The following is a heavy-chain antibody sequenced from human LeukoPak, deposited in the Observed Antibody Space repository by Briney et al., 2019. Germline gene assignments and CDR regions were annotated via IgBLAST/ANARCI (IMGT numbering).Heavy chain of an antibody. Sequence: SETLSLTCTVSGGSISSSSYYWGWIRQPPGKGLEWIGSIYYSGSTYYNPSLKRRVTISVDTSKNQFSLKLSSVTAADTAVYYCAKDGWQLDRQYNWFDPWGQGTLVTVSS. CDR1: GGSISSSSYY. J-gene: IGHJ5*02. CDR2: IYYSGST. V-gene: IGHV4-39*07. CDR3: AKDGWQLDRQYNWFDP. D-gene: IGHD6-6*01.